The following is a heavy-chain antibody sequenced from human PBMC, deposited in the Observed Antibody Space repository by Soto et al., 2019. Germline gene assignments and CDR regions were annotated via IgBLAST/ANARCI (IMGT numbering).Heavy chain of an antibody. CDR1: GGTFSSYA. V-gene: IGHV1-69*12. J-gene: IGHJ4*02. Sequence: QVQLVQSGAEVKKPGSSVKVSCKASGGTFSSYAISWVRQATGQGLEWMGGIIPIFGTANYAKKFQGRVTITADESTSTAYMELSRLRAANTAVDYCPRTLGYCSGGNCYDSDYWGQATLLTVSS. CDR3: PRTLGYCSGGNCYDSDY. CDR2: IIPIFGTA. D-gene: IGHD2-15*01.